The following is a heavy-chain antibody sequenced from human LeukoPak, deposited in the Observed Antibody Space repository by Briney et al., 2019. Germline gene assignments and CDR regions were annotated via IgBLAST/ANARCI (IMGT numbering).Heavy chain of an antibody. CDR1: GDTFSSYA. Sequence: SVKVSCKASGDTFSSYAISWVRQAPGQGLEWMGGIIPIFGTANYAQKFQGRVTITADESTSTAYMELSSLRSEDTAVYYCARDLGYCSSTSCYSGGYWGQGTLVTVSS. V-gene: IGHV1-69*13. J-gene: IGHJ4*02. CDR3: ARDLGYCSSTSCYSGGY. CDR2: IIPIFGTA. D-gene: IGHD2-2*02.